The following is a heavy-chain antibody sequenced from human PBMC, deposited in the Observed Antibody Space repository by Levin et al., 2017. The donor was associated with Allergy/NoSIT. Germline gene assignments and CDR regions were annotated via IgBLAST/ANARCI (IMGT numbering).Heavy chain of an antibody. CDR1: GGSITNSDYF. CDR3: GRQSIRQRGAGYDFDC. V-gene: IGHV4-39*01. J-gene: IGHJ4*02. CDR2: IYYTGST. Sequence: KSSETLSLTCTVSGGSITNSDYFWGWIRQPPGKGLEWIGSIYYTGSTYFNPSLKSRLIISVDTSKNQFSLRLDSVTAADTAVYYCGRQSIRQRGAGYDFDCFGQGTLVTVSS. D-gene: IGHD4/OR15-4a*01.